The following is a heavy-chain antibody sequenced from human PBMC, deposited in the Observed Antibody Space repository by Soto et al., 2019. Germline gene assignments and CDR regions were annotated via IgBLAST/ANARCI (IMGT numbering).Heavy chain of an antibody. CDR2: ISYDGSNK. D-gene: IGHD2-2*01. V-gene: IGHV3-30*04. J-gene: IGHJ4*02. CDR3: AKDWGFVVVPAALGY. Sequence: QVQLVESGGGVVQPGRSLRLSCAASGFTFSNYAMHWVRQAPGKGLEWVAVISYDGSNKYYADSVKGRFTISRDNSKNTLYLQMNSLRAEDTAVYYCAKDWGFVVVPAALGYWGQGTLVTVSS. CDR1: GFTFSNYA.